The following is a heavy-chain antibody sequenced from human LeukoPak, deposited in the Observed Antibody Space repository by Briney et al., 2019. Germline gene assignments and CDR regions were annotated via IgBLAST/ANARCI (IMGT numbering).Heavy chain of an antibody. CDR2: ISPTDGYT. J-gene: IGHJ4*02. CDR1: GFTLSAYP. CDR3: AKLTSGWFEDF. D-gene: IGHD6-19*01. Sequence: GGSLRLSCAASGFTLSAYPMTWVRQAPGKGLEWVSTISPTDGYTYYVDSVKGRFTISRDFSKNTLYLQMNSLGAEDTAVYFCAKLTSGWFEDFWGQGTLVTVSS. V-gene: IGHV3-23*01.